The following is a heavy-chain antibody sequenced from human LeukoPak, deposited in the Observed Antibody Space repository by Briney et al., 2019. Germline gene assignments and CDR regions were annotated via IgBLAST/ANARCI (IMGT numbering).Heavy chain of an antibody. CDR3: ARDGSPYGTDAFDI. CDR2: ISSSSSYI. D-gene: IGHD4-17*01. J-gene: IGHJ3*02. Sequence: GGSLRLSCEASGFTFSSYSMNWVRQAPGKGLEWVSSISSSSSYIFYADSVKGRFTISRDNAKNSLYLQMNSLRAEDTGVYYCARDGSPYGTDAFDIWGQGTMVTASS. V-gene: IGHV3-21*01. CDR1: GFTFSSYS.